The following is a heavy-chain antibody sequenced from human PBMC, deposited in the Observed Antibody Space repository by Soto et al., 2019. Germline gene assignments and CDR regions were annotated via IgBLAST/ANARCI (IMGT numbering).Heavy chain of an antibody. Sequence: GESLKISCKGSGYSFTSYWISWVRQMPGKGLEWMGRIDPSDSYTNYSPSFQGHVTISADKSISTAYLQWSSLKASDTAMYYCARHGAARSYYYYGMDVWGQGTTVTVSS. J-gene: IGHJ6*02. CDR1: GYSFTSYW. V-gene: IGHV5-10-1*01. CDR3: ARHGAARSYYYYGMDV. D-gene: IGHD6-6*01. CDR2: IDPSDSYT.